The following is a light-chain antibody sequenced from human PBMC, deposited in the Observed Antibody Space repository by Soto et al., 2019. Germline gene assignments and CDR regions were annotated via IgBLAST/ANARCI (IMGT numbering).Light chain of an antibody. J-gene: IGLJ2*01. V-gene: IGLV2-11*01. CDR2: DVS. Sequence: QSVLTQPRSVSGSPGQSVTISCTGTSSDVGAYNYVSWYQQHPGKAPKVMIYDVSKRPSGVPDRFSGSKSGNTASLTISGLQAEDEADYYCCSYAGSRALFGGGTKLTVL. CDR1: SSDVGAYNY. CDR3: CSYAGSRAL.